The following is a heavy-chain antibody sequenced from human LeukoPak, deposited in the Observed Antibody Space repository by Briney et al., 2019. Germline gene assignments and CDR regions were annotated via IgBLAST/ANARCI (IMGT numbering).Heavy chain of an antibody. J-gene: IGHJ4*02. CDR1: GYSFTTYW. V-gene: IGHV5-51*01. CDR2: IYPGDFDT. D-gene: IGHD4-17*01. Sequence: GESLKISCKGSGYSFTTYWIAWVRQMPGKGLEWMGIIYPGDFDTRYSPSFQGQVTISADKSISTAYLQWSSLKASDTAVYYCARRAVTTGYFDYWGQGSLVTVSS. CDR3: ARRAVTTGYFDY.